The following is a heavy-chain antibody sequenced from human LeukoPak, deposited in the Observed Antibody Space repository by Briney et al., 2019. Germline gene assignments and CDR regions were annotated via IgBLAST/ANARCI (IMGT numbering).Heavy chain of an antibody. CDR1: GFTFSNYW. CDR3: AREGPSNYCSGGSCYYGY. V-gene: IGHV3-7*01. CDR2: IRQSGSEK. Sequence: GGSLRLSCAASGFTFSNYWMSWVRQAPGKGLEWVANIRQSGSEKYYVDSVKCRFTISTANAKNSLYLQMNSLRAEATAVYYCAREGPSNYCSGGSCYYGYWGQGTLVTVSS. D-gene: IGHD2-15*01. J-gene: IGHJ4*02.